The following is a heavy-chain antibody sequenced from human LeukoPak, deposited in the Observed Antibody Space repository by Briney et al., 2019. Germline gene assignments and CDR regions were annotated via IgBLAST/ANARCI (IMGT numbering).Heavy chain of an antibody. CDR3: ARDLKDGYNSYWFDP. V-gene: IGHV1-46*01. Sequence: GASVKVSCKASGYTFTSYYIHWVRHAPGQGLDWIGIMNPSGGSTSYAQKFQGRVTMTRDMSTSTVYMELISLRSEDTAVYYCARDLKDGYNSYWFDPWGQGTLVTVSS. J-gene: IGHJ5*02. CDR1: GYTFTSYY. D-gene: IGHD5-24*01. CDR2: MNPSGGST.